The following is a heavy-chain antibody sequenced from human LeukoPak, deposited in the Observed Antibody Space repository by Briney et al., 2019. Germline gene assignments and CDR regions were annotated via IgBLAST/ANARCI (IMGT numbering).Heavy chain of an antibody. Sequence: GGSLRLSCAASGFTFSSYWMHWVRQTPGKGLVCVSRINSAGSSTDYADSVKGRFTISRDNAKNTLYLQMNSLRAEDTAVYYCAREAEYTSGWQEYFQHWGQGTLVTVSS. CDR2: INSAGSST. V-gene: IGHV3-74*01. D-gene: IGHD6-19*01. CDR3: AREAEYTSGWQEYFQH. CDR1: GFTFSSYW. J-gene: IGHJ1*01.